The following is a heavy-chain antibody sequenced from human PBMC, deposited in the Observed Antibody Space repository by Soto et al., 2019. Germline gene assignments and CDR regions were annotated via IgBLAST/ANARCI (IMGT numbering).Heavy chain of an antibody. D-gene: IGHD3-22*01. CDR2: INPSGGST. J-gene: IGHJ4*02. Sequence: ASVKVACKASGYSLTIYYRYWVRPAPGQGLEWMGIINPSGGSTSYAQKFQGRVTMTRDTSTSTVYMELSSLRSEDTAVYYCARDGGYYDSSGYYYPYWGQGTLVTVSS. V-gene: IGHV1-46*01. CDR1: GYSLTIYY. CDR3: ARDGGYYDSSGYYYPY.